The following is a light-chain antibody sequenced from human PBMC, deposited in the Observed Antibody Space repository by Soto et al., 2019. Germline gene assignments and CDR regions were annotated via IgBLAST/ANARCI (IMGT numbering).Light chain of an antibody. Sequence: QTVVTQEPSFSVSPGRTVTLTCGLSSGSVSTTYYPSWYQQTPGQAPRTLIASTNIRSSGVPDRFAGSIVGNKAALTITGAQADDESDYYCVLYMGSGTWVFGGGTTLTVL. J-gene: IGLJ3*02. CDR2: STN. CDR3: VLYMGSGTWV. V-gene: IGLV8-61*01. CDR1: SGSVSTTYY.